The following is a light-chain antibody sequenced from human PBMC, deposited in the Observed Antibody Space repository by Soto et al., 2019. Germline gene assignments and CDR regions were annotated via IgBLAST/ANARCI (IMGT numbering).Light chain of an antibody. V-gene: IGKV3-15*01. J-gene: IGKJ4*01. CDR2: GAS. Sequence: EIVMTQSPATLSVSPGERATLSCRASQSVSSNLAWYQQKPGQAARLLIYGASTRATGIPARFSGSGSGTEFTLTISSLQSEDFAVYYCQQYNNCPLTFGGGTKVEIK. CDR3: QQYNNCPLT. CDR1: QSVSSN.